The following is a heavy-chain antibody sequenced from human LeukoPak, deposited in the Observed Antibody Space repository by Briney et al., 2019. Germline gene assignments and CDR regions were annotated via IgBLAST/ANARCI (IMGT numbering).Heavy chain of an antibody. V-gene: IGHV3-53*01. Sequence: GGSLRLSCAASGFTVSSNYMSWVRQAPGKGLEWVSVIYSGGSTYYADSVKGRFTISRDNSKNTLYLQMNSLRAEDTAVYYCARGYSSNWYYYYWGQGTLVTVSS. D-gene: IGHD6-13*01. CDR3: ARGYSSNWYYYY. CDR1: GFTVSSNY. CDR2: IYSGGST. J-gene: IGHJ4*02.